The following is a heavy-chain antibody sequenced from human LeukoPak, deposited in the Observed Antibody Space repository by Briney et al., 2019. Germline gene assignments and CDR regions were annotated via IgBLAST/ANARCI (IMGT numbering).Heavy chain of an antibody. Sequence: PGKSLRLSCAASGFTFTSYGMHWVRQAPGKGLEWVAVIWSDGTNKYYADSVKGRFAISRDDSKNMVYLQMNSLRVEDTAVYYCAKDIGRGFGYTNSLDYWGQGTLVTVSS. D-gene: IGHD5-24*01. CDR3: AKDIGRGFGYTNSLDY. J-gene: IGHJ4*02. V-gene: IGHV3-33*06. CDR2: IWSDGTNK. CDR1: GFTFTSYG.